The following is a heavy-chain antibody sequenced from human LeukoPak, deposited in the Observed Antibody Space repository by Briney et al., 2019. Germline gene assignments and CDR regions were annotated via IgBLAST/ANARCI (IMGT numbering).Heavy chain of an antibody. CDR1: GFTFSSYW. CDR3: ARVWGTTASDH. J-gene: IGHJ4*02. V-gene: IGHV3-7*01. CDR2: IKQDGTKK. D-gene: IGHD3-16*01. Sequence: GGSLRLSCAASGFTFSSYWMTWVRQAPGKGLEWVANIKQDGTKKYYVDSVKGRFTISRDNTKNSLYLQMNSLRAADTAVYYCARVWGTTASDHWGQGTLVMVSS.